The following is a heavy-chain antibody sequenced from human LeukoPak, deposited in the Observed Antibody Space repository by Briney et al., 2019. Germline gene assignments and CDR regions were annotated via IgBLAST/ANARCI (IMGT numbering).Heavy chain of an antibody. CDR1: GFTFSSYW. Sequence: GGSLRLSCAASGFTFSSYWMSWVRQAPGKGLEWVANIKQDGSEKYYVDSVKGRFTISRDNAKNSLYLQMNSLRAEDTAVYYCARLGPSGYHWGDAFDIWGQGTMVTVSS. V-gene: IGHV3-7*01. CDR3: ARLGPSGYHWGDAFDI. J-gene: IGHJ3*02. D-gene: IGHD5-12*01. CDR2: IKQDGSEK.